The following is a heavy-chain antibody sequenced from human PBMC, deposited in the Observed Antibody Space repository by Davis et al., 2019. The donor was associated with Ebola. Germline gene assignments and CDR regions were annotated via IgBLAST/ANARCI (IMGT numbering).Heavy chain of an antibody. Sequence: GESLKISCAASGFSFSSHWMSWVRQAPGKGLEWVANIRQDGSEKHYVDSVKGRFTISRDNAKNSLCLQMNSLRAEDTAVYYCAREAVWRFDPWGQGTLVTVSS. J-gene: IGHJ5*02. CDR3: AREAVWRFDP. CDR2: IRQDGSEK. V-gene: IGHV3-7*03. D-gene: IGHD3-16*01. CDR1: GFSFSSHW.